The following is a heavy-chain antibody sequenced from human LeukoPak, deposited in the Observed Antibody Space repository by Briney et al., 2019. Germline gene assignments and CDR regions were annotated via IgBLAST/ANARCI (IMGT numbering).Heavy chain of an antibody. CDR3: AKDGHSGSYQNGAFDI. CDR2: IWYDGSNK. Sequence: GGSLRLSCAASGFTFSSYGMRWVRQAPGKGLEWVAVIWYDGSNKYYADSVKGRFTISRDNSKNTLYLQMNSLRAEDTAVYYCAKDGHSGSYQNGAFDIWGQGTMVTVSS. J-gene: IGHJ3*02. D-gene: IGHD1-26*01. CDR1: GFTFSSYG. V-gene: IGHV3-33*06.